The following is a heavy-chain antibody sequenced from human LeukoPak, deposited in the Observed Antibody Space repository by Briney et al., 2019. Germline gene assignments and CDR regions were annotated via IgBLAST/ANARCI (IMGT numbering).Heavy chain of an antibody. D-gene: IGHD2-2*01. Sequence: SETLSLTCTVSGGSISTSNYYWGWIRQPPGKGLEWIGNIFYSGSTYYNPSLKSRATISVDTSKNQFSLKLSSVTAADTAVYYCARLIPAATAYYYYYYMDVWGKGTTVTISS. CDR3: ARLIPAATAYYYYYYMDV. J-gene: IGHJ6*03. V-gene: IGHV4-39*07. CDR1: GGSISTSNYY. CDR2: IFYSGST.